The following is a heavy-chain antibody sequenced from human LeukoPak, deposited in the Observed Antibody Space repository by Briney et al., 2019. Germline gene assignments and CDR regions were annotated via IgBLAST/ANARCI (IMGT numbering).Heavy chain of an antibody. J-gene: IGHJ4*02. CDR3: AKDMAAYYYASGNIDY. Sequence: GGSLRLSCAASGFTFDDYAMHWVRQAPGKGLEWVSLISWDGGSTYYADSVKGRFSISRDNSKNSLYLQMNSLRAEDTALYYCAKDMAAYYYASGNIDYWGQGTLVTVSS. CDR2: ISWDGGST. V-gene: IGHV3-43D*03. CDR1: GFTFDDYA. D-gene: IGHD3-10*01.